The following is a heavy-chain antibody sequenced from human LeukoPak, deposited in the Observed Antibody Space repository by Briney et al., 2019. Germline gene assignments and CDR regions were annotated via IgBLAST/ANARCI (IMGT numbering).Heavy chain of an antibody. Sequence: PGGSLRLSCAATGFRFSSYDMHWVRQALGKGLEWVAAISAEGDIQIYLDSVMGRFTISRDNSKSTLYLQMNSLRIEDTGFYYCTRDMIRGVPDYIDYWGQGTLVTVSS. V-gene: IGHV3-30-3*01. D-gene: IGHD3-10*01. J-gene: IGHJ4*02. CDR1: GFRFSSYD. CDR3: TRDMIRGVPDYIDY. CDR2: ISAEGDIQ.